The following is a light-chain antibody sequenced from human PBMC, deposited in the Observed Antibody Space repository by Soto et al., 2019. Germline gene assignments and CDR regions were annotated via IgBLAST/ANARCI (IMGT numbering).Light chain of an antibody. V-gene: IGKV1-9*01. CDR1: QDIRAF. CDR3: QQLKSYPQIT. Sequence: IQLTRSPSSLSASVGDRVTITSRASQDIRAFLAWYQQNPGKAPKLLIFAASTLQSGVPSRFSGSGSGTDFTLTISRLQPEDFATYYCQQLKSYPQITFGQGTRLEI. J-gene: IGKJ5*01. CDR2: AAS.